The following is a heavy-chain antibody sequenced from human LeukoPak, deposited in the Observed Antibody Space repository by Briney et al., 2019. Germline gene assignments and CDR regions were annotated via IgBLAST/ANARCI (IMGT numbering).Heavy chain of an antibody. D-gene: IGHD3-22*01. J-gene: IGHJ4*02. CDR3: ARVRYYDSTVLTRKRSYYFDY. Sequence: SETLSLTCTVSGGFISNYYWSWIRQPAGKGLEWIGRIYTSGSTNYNSSLKSRVTMSVDTSKNQFSLKLSSVTAADTAVYYCARVRYYDSTVLTRKRSYYFDYWGQGTLVTVSS. V-gene: IGHV4-4*07. CDR2: IYTSGST. CDR1: GGFISNYY.